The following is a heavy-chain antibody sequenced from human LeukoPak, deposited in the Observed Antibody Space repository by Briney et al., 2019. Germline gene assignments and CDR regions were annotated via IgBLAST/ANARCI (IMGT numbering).Heavy chain of an antibody. CDR3: ARLTGDRFDP. Sequence: PGGSLRLSCAASGFTVSSNYMSWVRQAPGKGLEWVSVIYSGATTYYADSVKGRFTISRDNSRNTLYLQMNSLRAEDTAVYYCARLTGDRFDPWGQGTLVTVSS. CDR2: IYSGATT. D-gene: IGHD3-9*01. CDR1: GFTVSSNY. J-gene: IGHJ5*02. V-gene: IGHV3-66*01.